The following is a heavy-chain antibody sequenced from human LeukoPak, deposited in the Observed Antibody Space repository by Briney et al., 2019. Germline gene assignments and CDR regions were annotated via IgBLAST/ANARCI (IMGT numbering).Heavy chain of an antibody. D-gene: IGHD4-17*01. CDR2: IKQDGSEK. CDR3: ARDRFDYGYYYYYGMDV. CDR1: GFTFSSYW. J-gene: IGHJ6*04. Sequence: GGSLRLSCAASGFTFSSYWMSWVRQAPGKGLEWVANIKQDGSEKYYVDSVKGRFTISRDNAKNSLYLQMNSLRAEDTAAYYCARDRFDYGYYYYYGMDVWGKGTTVTVSS. V-gene: IGHV3-7*03.